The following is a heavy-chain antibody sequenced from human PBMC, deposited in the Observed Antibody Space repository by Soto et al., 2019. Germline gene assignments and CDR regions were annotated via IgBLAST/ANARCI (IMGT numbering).Heavy chain of an antibody. V-gene: IGHV1-69*01. CDR1: GGTFSSYA. D-gene: IGHD3-3*01. CDR2: IIPIFGTA. CDR3: ARAPYYDFWSGYYSPDAFDI. Sequence: QVQLVQSGAEVKKPGSSVKVSCKASGGTFSSYAISWVRQAPGQGLEWMGGIIPIFGTANYAQKFQGRVTITADESTSTAYMELSSLRSEDTAVYYCARAPYYDFWSGYYSPDAFDIWGQRTMVTVSS. J-gene: IGHJ3*02.